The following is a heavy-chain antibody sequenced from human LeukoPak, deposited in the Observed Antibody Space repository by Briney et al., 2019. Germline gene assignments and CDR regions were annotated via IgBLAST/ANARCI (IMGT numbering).Heavy chain of an antibody. D-gene: IGHD5-24*01. J-gene: IGHJ5*02. Sequence: NSGESLKISCKGSGYSFTSYWIGWVRQMPGKGLEWMGIIYPGDSDTRYSPSFQGQVTISADKSISTAYLQWSSLKASDTAMYYCARRVEMCTITFVSWFDPWGQGTLVTVSS. CDR2: IYPGDSDT. CDR1: GYSFTSYW. CDR3: ARRVEMCTITFVSWFDP. V-gene: IGHV5-51*01.